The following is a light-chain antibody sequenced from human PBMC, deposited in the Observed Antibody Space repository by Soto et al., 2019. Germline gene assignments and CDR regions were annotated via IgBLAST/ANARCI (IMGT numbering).Light chain of an antibody. J-gene: IGKJ4*01. CDR2: DAS. CDR1: QSIASY. Sequence: EIVLTQSPATLSLSPGDTATLSCRASQSIASYLAWYQQKPGQSPRLLIYDASNRATGIPARFSGSGSGTDFTLTISSLEPEDFAVYYCQQRSNWPLTFGGGTMVEIK. CDR3: QQRSNWPLT. V-gene: IGKV3-11*01.